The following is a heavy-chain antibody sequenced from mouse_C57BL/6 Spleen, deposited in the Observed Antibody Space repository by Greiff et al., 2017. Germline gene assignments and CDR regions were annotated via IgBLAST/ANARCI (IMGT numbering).Heavy chain of an antibody. CDR2: IYPGDGDT. CDR1: GYAFSSSW. Sequence: VKLQESGPELVKPGASVKISCKASGYAFSSSWMNWVKQRPGKGLEWIGRIYPGDGDTNYNGKVKGKATLTADKSSSTAYMQLSSLTSEDSAVYFCARSWGYDGFDYWGQGTTLTVSS. D-gene: IGHD2-2*01. J-gene: IGHJ2*01. CDR3: ARSWGYDGFDY. V-gene: IGHV1-82*01.